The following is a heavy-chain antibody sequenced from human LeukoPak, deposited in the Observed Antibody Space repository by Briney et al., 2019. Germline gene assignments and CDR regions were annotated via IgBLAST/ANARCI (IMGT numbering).Heavy chain of an antibody. V-gene: IGHV3-74*01. CDR1: GFTFSDYW. Sequence: PGGSLILSCAAPGFTFSDYWMHRSRQAPGKGLVWVSRVNRDGSSTSYADSVKGRFTISRDNAKNTLSLQMNSLRAEDTAVYYCARDRSISAAGDTYWGQGTLVTVSS. CDR2: VNRDGSST. CDR3: ARDRSISAAGDTY. D-gene: IGHD6-13*01. J-gene: IGHJ4*02.